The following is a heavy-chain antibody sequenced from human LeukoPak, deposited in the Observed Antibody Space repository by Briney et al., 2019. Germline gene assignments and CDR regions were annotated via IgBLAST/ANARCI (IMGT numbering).Heavy chain of an antibody. D-gene: IGHD3-10*01. CDR3: AKDPSPPKVWFGESTTGTN. CDR2: IRYGGSNK. CDR1: GFTFSSYG. V-gene: IGHV3-30*02. J-gene: IGHJ4*02. Sequence: PGGSLRLSCAASGFTFSSYGMHWVRQAPGKGLEWVAFIRYGGSNKYYADSVKGRFTISRDNSKNTLYLQMNSLRAEDTAVYYCAKDPSPPKVWFGESTTGTNWGQGTLVTVSS.